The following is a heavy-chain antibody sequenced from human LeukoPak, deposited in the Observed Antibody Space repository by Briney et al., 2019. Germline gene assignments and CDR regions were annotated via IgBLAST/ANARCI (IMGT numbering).Heavy chain of an antibody. CDR3: ARGPMYGSSSVDYFDY. V-gene: IGHV1-2*02. J-gene: IGHJ4*02. CDR2: INPNSGGT. D-gene: IGHD6-6*01. Sequence: ASVKLSCKASGYTFTGYDMHWVRQAPGQGLEWVGWINPNSGGTNYAQKVQGRVTMTRDTSISTAYMELSRLRSDDTAVYYCARGPMYGSSSVDYFDYWGQGTLVTVSS. CDR1: GYTFTGYD.